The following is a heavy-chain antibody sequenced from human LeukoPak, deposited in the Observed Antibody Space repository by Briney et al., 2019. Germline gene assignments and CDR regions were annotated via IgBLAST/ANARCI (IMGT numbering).Heavy chain of an antibody. J-gene: IGHJ6*02. Sequence: SETLSLTCTVSSGSVNSYYWSWIRQPPGKGLEWIGYIYYSGSTNYNPSLKSRVTISVDTSKNQFSLKLSSVTAADTAVYYCARFGVGATTNYYYYGMDVWGQGTTVTVSS. CDR1: SGSVNSYY. CDR3: ARFGVGATTNYYYYGMDV. V-gene: IGHV4-59*02. D-gene: IGHD1-26*01. CDR2: IYYSGST.